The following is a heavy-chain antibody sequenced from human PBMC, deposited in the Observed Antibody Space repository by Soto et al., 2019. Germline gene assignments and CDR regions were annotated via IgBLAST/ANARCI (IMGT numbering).Heavy chain of an antibody. Sequence: PSETLSLTCAVYGGSFSCYYWSWIRQPPGKGLEWIGEINHSGSTNYNPSLKSRVTISVDTSKNQFSLKLSSVTAADTAVYYCARVITLVPFDYWGQGTLVTVSS. CDR3: ARVITLVPFDY. J-gene: IGHJ4*02. CDR1: GGSFSCYY. CDR2: INHSGST. V-gene: IGHV4-34*01. D-gene: IGHD3-10*01.